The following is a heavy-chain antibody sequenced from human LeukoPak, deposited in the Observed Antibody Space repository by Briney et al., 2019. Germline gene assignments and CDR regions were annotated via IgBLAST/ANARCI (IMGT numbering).Heavy chain of an antibody. Sequence: GGSLRLSCAASGFTFSSYAMSWVRQAPGKGLEWVSAISGSGGSTHYAVSVRGRFTISRDNSKNTLYLQMNSLRADDTAVYYCAKDGTTVESPYWGQGTLVTVSS. CDR1: GFTFSSYA. V-gene: IGHV3-23*01. D-gene: IGHD4-23*01. CDR3: AKDGTTVESPY. CDR2: ISGSGGST. J-gene: IGHJ4*02.